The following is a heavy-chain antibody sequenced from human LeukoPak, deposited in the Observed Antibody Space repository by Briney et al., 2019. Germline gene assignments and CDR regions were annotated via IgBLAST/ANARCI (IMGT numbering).Heavy chain of an antibody. CDR3: AKDRKMLLRYFDCFDY. V-gene: IGHV3-23*01. CDR1: GFTFSSYA. D-gene: IGHD3-9*01. J-gene: IGHJ4*02. Sequence: GGSLRLSCAASGFTFSSYAMNWVRQAPGKGLEWVSTIRCSGGSTHYADSVKGRFTISRDNSKNTLYLKMNSLRAEDTAVYYCAKDRKMLLRYFDCFDYWGQGTLVTVSS. CDR2: IRCSGGST.